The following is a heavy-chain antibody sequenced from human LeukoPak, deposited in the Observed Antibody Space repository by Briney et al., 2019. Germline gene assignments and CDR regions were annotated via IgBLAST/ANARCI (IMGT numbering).Heavy chain of an antibody. Sequence: SETLSLTCAVYGGSFSGYYWSWIRQPPGKGLEWIGEINHSGSTNYNPSLKSRVTISVDTSKNQFFLKLSSVTAADTAVYYCARDGASVQLQLWGPGTLVTVSS. D-gene: IGHD1-1*01. CDR2: INHSGST. CDR1: GGSFSGYY. J-gene: IGHJ1*01. CDR3: ARDGASVQLQL. V-gene: IGHV4-34*01.